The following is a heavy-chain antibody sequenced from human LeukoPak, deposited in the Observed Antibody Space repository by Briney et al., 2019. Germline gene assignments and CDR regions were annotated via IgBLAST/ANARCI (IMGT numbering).Heavy chain of an antibody. V-gene: IGHV5-51*01. CDR1: GYSFTSYW. J-gene: IGHJ5*02. CDR2: IYPGDSDT. Sequence: GKSLKISCKGSGYSFTSYWIGWVRQMPGKGLEWMGIIYPGDSDTRYSPSFQGQVTISADTSISTAYMELSRLRSDDTAVYYCAREGDYGDYGNWFDPWGQGTLVTVSS. D-gene: IGHD4-17*01. CDR3: AREGDYGDYGNWFDP.